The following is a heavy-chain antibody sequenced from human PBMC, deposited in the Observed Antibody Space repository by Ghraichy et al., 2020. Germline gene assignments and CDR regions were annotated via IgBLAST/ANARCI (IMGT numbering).Heavy chain of an antibody. J-gene: IGHJ6*02. D-gene: IGHD3-10*01. CDR1: GGSISSGGYY. V-gene: IGHV4-31*03. CDR3: ARDGGSGLFTGYGMDV. CDR2: IYYSGST. Sequence: SETLSLTCTVSGGSISSGGYYWSWIRQHPGKGLEWIGYIYYSGSTYYNPSLKSRVTISVDTSKNQFSLKLSSVTAADTAVYYCARDGGSGLFTGYGMDVWGQGTTVTVSS.